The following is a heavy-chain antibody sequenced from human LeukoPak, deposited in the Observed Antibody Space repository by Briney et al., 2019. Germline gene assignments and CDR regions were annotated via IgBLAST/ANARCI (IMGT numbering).Heavy chain of an antibody. V-gene: IGHV4-4*02. J-gene: IGHJ4*02. CDR1: GGSISSNNW. CDR3: ASGPWYDYVWGSYRPPPFDY. D-gene: IGHD3-16*02. CDR2: IYHSGSP. Sequence: SGTLSLTCAVSGGSISSNNWWGWVRQPPGKGLEWIGEIYHSGSPNYNPSLKSRVTISVDKSRNHFSLNLSSVTAADTAVYYCASGPWYDYVWGSYRPPPFDYWGQGTLVTVSS.